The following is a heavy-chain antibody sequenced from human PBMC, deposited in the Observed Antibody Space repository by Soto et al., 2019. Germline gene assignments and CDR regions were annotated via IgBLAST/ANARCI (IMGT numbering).Heavy chain of an antibody. D-gene: IGHD3-10*01. V-gene: IGHV4-39*01. J-gene: IGHJ4*02. CDR3: ASEDMVRGVIIFN. CDR2: IYYSGST. Sequence: QLQLQESGPGLVKPSETLSLTCTVSGGSISSSSYYWGWIRQPPGKRLEWIGSIYYSGSTHYIPSLKDRVTIPLDTPKHQFSLTLSSVSAADTAVYYCASEDMVRGVIIFNWGQGTLVTVSS. CDR1: GGSISSSSYY.